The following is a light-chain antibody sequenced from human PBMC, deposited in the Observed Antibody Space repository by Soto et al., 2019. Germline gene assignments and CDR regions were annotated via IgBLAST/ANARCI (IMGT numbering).Light chain of an antibody. CDR3: QHRSTGTS. Sequence: EIVLTQSPATLSLSPGERATLSCRASQSVSSYLAWYQQKPGQAPRLLIYDASNRATGIPARFSGSGSGTDSTLTITSLEPEDFSVYYCQHRSTGTSFGPGTKVDIK. CDR2: DAS. CDR1: QSVSSY. V-gene: IGKV3-11*01. J-gene: IGKJ3*01.